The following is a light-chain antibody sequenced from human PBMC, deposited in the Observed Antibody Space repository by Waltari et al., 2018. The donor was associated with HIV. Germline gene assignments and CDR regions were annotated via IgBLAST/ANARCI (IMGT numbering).Light chain of an antibody. Sequence: EIVLTQSPGTLSLSPGERATLSCRASQSVSSSYLAWYQQKPGQAPSLLIYGASSRATGIPDRFSGSGSGTDFTLTISRLEPEDFAVYYCQQYGSSPRTFGQGTKVETK. CDR2: GAS. V-gene: IGKV3-20*01. CDR1: QSVSSSY. CDR3: QQYGSSPRT. J-gene: IGKJ1*01.